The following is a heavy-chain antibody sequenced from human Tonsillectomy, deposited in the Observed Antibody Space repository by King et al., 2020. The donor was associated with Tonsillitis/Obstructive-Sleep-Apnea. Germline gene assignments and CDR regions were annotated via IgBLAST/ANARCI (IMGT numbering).Heavy chain of an antibody. CDR1: GGSISSSNW. J-gene: IGHJ5*02. D-gene: IGHD3-10*01. Sequence: QLQESGPGLVKPSGTLSLTCAVSGGSISSSNWWSWVRQPPGKGLEWIGEIYHSGSTNYNPSLKSRVTISVDKSKNQFSLKLSSVTAADTAVYYCARRYGSGSYYTLDNWFDPWGQGTLVTVSS. CDR3: ARRYGSGSYYTLDNWFDP. CDR2: IYHSGST. V-gene: IGHV4-4*02.